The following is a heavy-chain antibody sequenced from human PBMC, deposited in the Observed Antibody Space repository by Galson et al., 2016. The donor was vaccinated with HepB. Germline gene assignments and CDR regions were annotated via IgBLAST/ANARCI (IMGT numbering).Heavy chain of an antibody. CDR2: ITSSGSLT. V-gene: IGHV3-21*01. D-gene: IGHD1-1*01. J-gene: IGHJ6*02. CDR3: ARSYGIRAGTTVCGMDV. Sequence: SLRLSCAASGLTFGSYTMTWVRQAPGKGLEWVSAITSSGSLTYYADSVKGRFTISRDNAKKSLYLQMNSLRAEDTAVYYCARSYGIRAGTTVCGMDVWGQGTTDTVSS. CDR1: GLTFGSYT.